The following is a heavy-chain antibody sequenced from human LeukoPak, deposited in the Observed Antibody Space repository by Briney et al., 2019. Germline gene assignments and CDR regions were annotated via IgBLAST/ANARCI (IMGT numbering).Heavy chain of an antibody. J-gene: IGHJ4*02. V-gene: IGHV4-31*03. D-gene: IGHD2-8*01. CDR1: GGSISSGGYY. CDR3: ARGSVLMGYASFDY. CDR2: IYYSGST. Sequence: SETLSLTCTVSGGSISSGGYYWSWIRQHPGKGLEWIGYIYYSGSTYYNPSLKSRVTISVDTSKNQFSLKLSSVTAADTAVYYCARGSVLMGYASFDYWGQGALVTVSS.